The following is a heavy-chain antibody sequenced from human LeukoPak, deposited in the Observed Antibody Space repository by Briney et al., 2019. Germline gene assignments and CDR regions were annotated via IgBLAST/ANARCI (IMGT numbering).Heavy chain of an antibody. CDR2: IYYSGST. Sequence: SETLSLTCTVSGGSISSYYWSWIRRPPGKGLEWIGYIYYSGSTNYNPSLKSRVTISVDTSKNQFSLKLSSVTAADTAVYYCAREPLEYYYDSSVDWGQGTLVTVSS. V-gene: IGHV4-59*01. D-gene: IGHD3-22*01. J-gene: IGHJ4*02. CDR1: GGSISSYY. CDR3: AREPLEYYYDSSVD.